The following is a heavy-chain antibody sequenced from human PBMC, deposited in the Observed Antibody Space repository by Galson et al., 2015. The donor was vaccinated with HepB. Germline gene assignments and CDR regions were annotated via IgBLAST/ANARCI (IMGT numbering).Heavy chain of an antibody. CDR3: ARDVEYSSSLWFDP. J-gene: IGHJ5*02. CDR1: GFSLSNARMG. D-gene: IGHD6-6*01. V-gene: IGHV2-26*01. Sequence: PALVKPTQTLTLTCTVSGFSLSNARMGVSWIRQPPGKALEWLAHIFLNDEKSYSTSLKSRLTISKDTSKSQVVLTMTNMDPVDTATYYCARDVEYSSSLWFDPWGQGTLVTVSS. CDR2: IFLNDEK.